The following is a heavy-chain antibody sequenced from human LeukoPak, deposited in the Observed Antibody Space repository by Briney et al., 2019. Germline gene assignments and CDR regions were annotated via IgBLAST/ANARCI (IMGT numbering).Heavy chain of an antibody. CDR3: ARDIGRQYSSGWYGTFGAFDI. D-gene: IGHD6-19*01. V-gene: IGHV4-31*03. CDR1: GGSISSGGYY. Sequence: SETLSLTCTVSGGSISSGGYYWSWIRQPPGKGLEWIGYIYYSGSTYYNPSLKSRVTISVDTSKNQFSLKLSSVTAADTAVYYCARDIGRQYSSGWYGTFGAFDIWGQGTMVTVSS. J-gene: IGHJ3*02. CDR2: IYYSGST.